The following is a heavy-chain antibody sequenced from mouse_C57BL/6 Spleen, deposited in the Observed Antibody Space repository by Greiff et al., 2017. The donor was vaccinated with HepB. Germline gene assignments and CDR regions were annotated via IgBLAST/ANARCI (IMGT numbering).Heavy chain of an antibody. D-gene: IGHD1-1*01. CDR1: GYAFSSSW. V-gene: IGHV1-82*01. CDR3: ARHYSPYYYAMDY. Sequence: VQLQQSGPELVKPGASVKISCKASGYAFSSSWMNWVKQRPGKGLEWIGRIYPGDGDTNYTGKFKGKATLTADKSSSTAYMQLSSLTSEDSAVYFCARHYSPYYYAMDYWGQGTSVTVSS. J-gene: IGHJ4*01. CDR2: IYPGDGDT.